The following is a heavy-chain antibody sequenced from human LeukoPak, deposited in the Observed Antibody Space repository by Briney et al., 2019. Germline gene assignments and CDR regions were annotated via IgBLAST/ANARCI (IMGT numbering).Heavy chain of an antibody. J-gene: IGHJ4*02. Sequence: PSETLSLTCTVSGDSISSFYWTWIRQPPGKGLEWIGYIYYSGSTYYNPSLKSRVTISVDTSKNQFSLKLSSVTAADTAVYYCARGLGGTDYWGQGTLVTVSS. V-gene: IGHV4-59*12. CDR1: GDSISSFY. CDR2: IYYSGST. CDR3: ARGLGGTDY. D-gene: IGHD1-26*01.